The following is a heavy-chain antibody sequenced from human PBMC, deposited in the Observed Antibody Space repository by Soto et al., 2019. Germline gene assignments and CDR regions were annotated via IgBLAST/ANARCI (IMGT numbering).Heavy chain of an antibody. CDR1: GGSIYSYY. CDR2: IDYSGST. V-gene: IGHV4-59*01. Sequence: PSETLSLTCTVSGGSIYSYYWSWIRQAPGKGLQWIGYIDYSGSTNYNPSLKSQVTMSVDTSRNQFSLKLSSVTAADTAVYYCARSGLGTAMVNFDYWGQGTLVTVSS. D-gene: IGHD5-18*01. J-gene: IGHJ4*02. CDR3: ARSGLGTAMVNFDY.